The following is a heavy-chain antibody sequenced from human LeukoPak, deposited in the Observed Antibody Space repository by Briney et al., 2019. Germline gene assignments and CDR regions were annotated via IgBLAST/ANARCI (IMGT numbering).Heavy chain of an antibody. CDR1: GFTFSTYG. J-gene: IGHJ4*02. CDR2: ISTTGDTT. V-gene: IGHV3-23*01. Sequence: GGSLRLSCAASGFTFSTYGMSWVRQAPGKGLEWVPTISTTGDTTYYTDSVKGRFTISRDNSKNTVYLQMSSLRAEDTAVFYCAKRASGYYFDSWGQGTLVTVSS. CDR3: AKRASGYYFDS. D-gene: IGHD5-12*01.